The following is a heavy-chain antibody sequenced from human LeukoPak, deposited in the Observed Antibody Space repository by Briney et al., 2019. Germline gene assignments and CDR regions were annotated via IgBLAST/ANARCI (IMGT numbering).Heavy chain of an antibody. V-gene: IGHV3-48*04. Sequence: GGSLRLSCAASGFTFSIYSMNWVRQGTGKGLEWISYISSSSSTIYYADSVKGRFTISRDNAKNSLYLQMNSLRAEDTAVYYCARDMDTAMVDYWGQGTLVTVSS. CDR1: GFTFSIYS. CDR3: ARDMDTAMVDY. D-gene: IGHD5-18*01. J-gene: IGHJ4*02. CDR2: ISSSSSTI.